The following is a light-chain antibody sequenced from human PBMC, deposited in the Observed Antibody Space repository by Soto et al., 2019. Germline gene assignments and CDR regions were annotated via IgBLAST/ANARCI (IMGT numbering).Light chain of an antibody. V-gene: IGKV3D-20*02. CDR1: RSFASSY. CDR3: QQRSNWPPIT. CDR2: AAS. J-gene: IGKJ5*01. Sequence: EIVLTQSPVTLSLSPGERATLSCRASRSFASSYLGWYQQKPGQAPRLLIYAASTRATGIPDRFSGSGSATDFTLTISRLEPEDFAVYYCQQRSNWPPITFGQGTRLEIK.